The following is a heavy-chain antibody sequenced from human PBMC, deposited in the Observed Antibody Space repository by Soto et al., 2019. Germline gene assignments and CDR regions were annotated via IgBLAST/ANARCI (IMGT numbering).Heavy chain of an antibody. D-gene: IGHD3-10*01. J-gene: IGHJ3*02. CDR3: ARDQLRGVGMGAFDI. CDR1: GFTFSSYG. CDR2: IWYDGSNK. Sequence: QVQLVESGGGVVQPGRSLRLSCAASGFTFSSYGIHWVRQAPGKGLEWVAVIWYDGSNKYYSDSVKGRFTISRDNSKNRQYLQMKSLEAEDTAVYYCARDQLRGVGMGAFDIWGQGRMVTVSS. V-gene: IGHV3-33*01.